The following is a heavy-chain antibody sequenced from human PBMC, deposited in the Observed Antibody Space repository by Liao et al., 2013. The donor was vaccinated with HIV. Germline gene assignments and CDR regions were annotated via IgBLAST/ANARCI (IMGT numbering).Heavy chain of an antibody. CDR2: IYYSGST. D-gene: IGHD3-3*01. Sequence: QVQLQQWGAGLLKPSQTLSLTCTVSGGSISSGDYYWSWIRQPPGKGLEWIGYIYYSGSTYYNPSLKSRVTISVDTSKNQFSLRLSSVTAADTAVYYCARGRAYYDFWDLDRGFDYWGQGTLVTVSS. CDR3: ARGRAYYDFWDLDRGFDY. CDR1: GGSISSGDYY. J-gene: IGHJ4*02. V-gene: IGHV4-30-4*08.